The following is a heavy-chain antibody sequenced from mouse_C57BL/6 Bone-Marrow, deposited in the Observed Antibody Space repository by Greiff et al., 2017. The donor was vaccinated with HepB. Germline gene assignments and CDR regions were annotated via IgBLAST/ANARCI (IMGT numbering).Heavy chain of an antibody. Sequence: EVHLVESGGDLVKPGGSLKLSCAASGFTFSSYGMSWVRQTPDKRLEWVATISSGGRYTYYPDSVKGRFTISRDNDKNTLYLQMSSLKSEDTAMYYCARRGHYYAIDYWGQGTSVTVSS. J-gene: IGHJ4*01. CDR3: ARRGHYYAIDY. V-gene: IGHV5-6*01. CDR1: GFTFSSYG. D-gene: IGHD3-3*01. CDR2: ISSGGRYT.